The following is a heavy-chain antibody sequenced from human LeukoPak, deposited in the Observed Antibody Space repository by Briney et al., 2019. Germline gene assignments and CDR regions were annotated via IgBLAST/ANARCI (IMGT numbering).Heavy chain of an antibody. J-gene: IGHJ4*02. D-gene: IGHD2-15*01. CDR3: AREAYCSGGSCYLYYFDY. V-gene: IGHV3-33*01. CDR1: GFTFSSYG. Sequence: GGSLRLSCAASGFTFSSYGMHWVRQAPGKGLERVAVIWYDGSNKYYADSVKGRFTISRDNSKNTLYLQMNSLRAEDTAVYYCAREAYCSGGSCYLYYFDYWGQGTLVTVSS. CDR2: IWYDGSNK.